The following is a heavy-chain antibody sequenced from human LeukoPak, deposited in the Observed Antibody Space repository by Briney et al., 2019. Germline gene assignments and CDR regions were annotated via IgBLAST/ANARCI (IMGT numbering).Heavy chain of an antibody. D-gene: IGHD3-3*01. CDR3: ARVPSPPTYYDFWSGSYYYYYMDV. J-gene: IGHJ6*03. CDR1: GFSFSSYW. V-gene: IGHV3-7*01. Sequence: GGSLRLSCEGSGFSFSSYWMTWVRQLPGKGPEWVANIRQDESERYFADSVKGRFTISRDNAKKSVYLHMSSLRAEDTALYYCARVPSPPTYYDFWSGSYYYYYMDVWGKGTTVTVSS. CDR2: IRQDESER.